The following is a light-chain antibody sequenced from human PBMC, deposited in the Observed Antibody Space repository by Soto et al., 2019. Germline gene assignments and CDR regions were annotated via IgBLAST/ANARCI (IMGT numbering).Light chain of an antibody. V-gene: IGKV1-13*02. J-gene: IGKJ4*01. CDR2: DAS. Sequence: AIQLTQSPSSLSASVGDRVTITCRASQGISSALAWYQQKPGKAPKLLIYDASSLESGVPSRFSGSGAGTEFTLTISSLQPEDFATYFCKQSSAFPLTFGGGTKVDIK. CDR3: KQSSAFPLT. CDR1: QGISSA.